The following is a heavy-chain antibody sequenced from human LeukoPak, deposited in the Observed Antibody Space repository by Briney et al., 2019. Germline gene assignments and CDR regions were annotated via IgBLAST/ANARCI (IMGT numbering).Heavy chain of an antibody. CDR1: GGSISSYY. CDR3: ARDWSHCSGGSCYYWFDP. Sequence: SETLSLTCTVSGGSISSYYWSWIRQPPGKGLEWIGYIYYSGSTNYNPSLKSRVTMSVDTSKNQFSLKLSSVTAADTAVYYCARDWSHCSGGSCYYWFDPWGQGTLVTVSS. V-gene: IGHV4-59*12. J-gene: IGHJ5*02. D-gene: IGHD2-15*01. CDR2: IYYSGST.